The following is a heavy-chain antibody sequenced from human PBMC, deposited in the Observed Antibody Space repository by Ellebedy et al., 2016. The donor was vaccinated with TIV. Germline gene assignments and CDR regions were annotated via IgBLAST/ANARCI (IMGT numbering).Heavy chain of an antibody. CDR1: GFTFSSYD. V-gene: IGHV3-13*01. J-gene: IGHJ3*02. CDR2: IGTAGDT. CDR3: ARSNPSDAFDI. D-gene: IGHD2/OR15-2a*01. Sequence: GESLKISCAASGFTFSSYDMHWVRQATGKGLEWVSAIGTAGDTYYPGSVKGRFTISRENAKNSLYLQMNSLRAEDTAVYYCARSNPSDAFDIWGQGTMVTVSS.